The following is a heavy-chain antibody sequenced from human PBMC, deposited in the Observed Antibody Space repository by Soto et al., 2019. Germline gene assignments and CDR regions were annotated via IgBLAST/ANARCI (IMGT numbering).Heavy chain of an antibody. CDR1: GFTFSSYG. D-gene: IGHD1-7*01. Sequence: AGGSLRLSCGGSGFTFSSYGMHLGRPAPGKGLEWVAVISYDGSNKYYADSVKGRFTISRDNSKNTLYLQMNSLRAEDTAVYYCAKDLYNWNSKSRVNWFDPWGQGTLVTVSS. J-gene: IGHJ5*02. CDR2: ISYDGSNK. CDR3: AKDLYNWNSKSRVNWFDP. V-gene: IGHV3-30*18.